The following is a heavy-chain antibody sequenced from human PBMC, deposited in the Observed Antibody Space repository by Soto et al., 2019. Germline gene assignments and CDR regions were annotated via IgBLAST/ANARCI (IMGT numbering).Heavy chain of an antibody. CDR2: MYHSGST. D-gene: IGHD1-26*01. CDR3: TRGLDRAKLGY. V-gene: IGHV4-30-2*01. Sequence: TSETLSLTCAVSGGSISSGGYSWSWIRQPPGKGLEWIGYMYHSGSTYYNPSLKSRVTISIDRSKNQFSLKLSSVTAADTAVYYCTRGLDRAKLGYWGQGIQVTVSS. J-gene: IGHJ4*02. CDR1: GGSISSGGYS.